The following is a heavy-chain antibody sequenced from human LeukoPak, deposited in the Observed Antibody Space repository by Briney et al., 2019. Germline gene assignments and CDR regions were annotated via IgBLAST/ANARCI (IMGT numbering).Heavy chain of an antibody. CDR2: IKQDGSEK. CDR3: ARSFSGWYVDAFDI. CDR1: GFTFSSYW. J-gene: IGHJ3*02. V-gene: IGHV3-7*01. Sequence: PGGSLRLSCAAPGFTFSSYWMSWVRQAPGKGLEWVANIKQDGSEKYYVDSVKGRFTISRDNAKNSLYLQMNSLRAEDTAVYYCARSFSGWYVDAFDIWGQGTMVTVSS. D-gene: IGHD6-19*01.